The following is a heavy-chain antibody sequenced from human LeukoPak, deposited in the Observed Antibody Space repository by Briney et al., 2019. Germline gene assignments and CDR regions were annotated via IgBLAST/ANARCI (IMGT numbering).Heavy chain of an antibody. Sequence: PGRSLRLSCAASGFTFSSYGMHWVRQAPGQGLEWVAVISYDGSNKYYADSVKGRFTISRDNSKNTLYLQMNSLRAEDTAVYYCAKGTRGVIIPNFDYWGQGTLVTVSS. V-gene: IGHV3-30*18. CDR3: AKGTRGVIIPNFDY. CDR2: ISYDGSNK. CDR1: GFTFSSYG. D-gene: IGHD3-10*01. J-gene: IGHJ4*02.